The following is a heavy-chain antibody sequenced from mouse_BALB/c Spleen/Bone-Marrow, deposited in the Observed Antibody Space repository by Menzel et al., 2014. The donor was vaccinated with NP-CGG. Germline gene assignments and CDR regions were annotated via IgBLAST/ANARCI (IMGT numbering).Heavy chain of an antibody. V-gene: IGHV1-31*01. J-gene: IGHJ3*01. CDR2: INPYNGAT. CDR3: ARKGNYGWFAY. Sequence: VQLQQSGPALVKPGASVKTSCKASGYSFTAYYIHWVKQRHVKSLEWIGRINPYNGATSYNQNFKDKASLTVDKSSXTAYMELHSLTSEDSAVYYCARKGNYGWFAYWGQGTLVTVSA. D-gene: IGHD2-1*01. CDR1: GYSFTAYY.